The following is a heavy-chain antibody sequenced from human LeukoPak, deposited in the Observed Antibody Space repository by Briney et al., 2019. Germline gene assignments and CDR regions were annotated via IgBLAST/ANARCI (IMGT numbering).Heavy chain of an antibody. V-gene: IGHV3-23*01. J-gene: IGHJ4*02. CDR1: GFTFSSYA. Sequence: GGSLRLSCAASGFTFSSYAMSWVRQAPGKGLEWVSAISGSGGSTYYADSVKGRFTISRDNSKNTLYLQMNSLRAEDTAVYYCAKVLEGIAAAGADFDYWGQGTLVTVSS. D-gene: IGHD6-13*01. CDR3: AKVLEGIAAAGADFDY. CDR2: ISGSGGST.